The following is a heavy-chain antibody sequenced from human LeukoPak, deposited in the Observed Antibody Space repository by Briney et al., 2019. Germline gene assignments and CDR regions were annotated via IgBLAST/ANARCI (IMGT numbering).Heavy chain of an antibody. V-gene: IGHV1-2*02. CDR2: INPNSGGT. Sequence: ASVKVFCKASGYTFTRHYMHWVPHAPGQGPEWMGWINPNSGGTNYAQKFQGRVTMTRDTSISTAYMELSGLRSDDSAVYYCARCSTPHWIFDAFDIWGQGTMVTVSS. D-gene: IGHD1-1*01. J-gene: IGHJ3*02. CDR1: GYTFTRHY. CDR3: ARCSTPHWIFDAFDI.